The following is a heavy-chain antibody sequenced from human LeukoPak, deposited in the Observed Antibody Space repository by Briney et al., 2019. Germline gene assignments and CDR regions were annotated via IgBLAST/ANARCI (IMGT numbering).Heavy chain of an antibody. CDR3: ARGQAGASFDY. CDR1: GFTFSTYS. J-gene: IGHJ4*02. V-gene: IGHV3-48*01. CDR2: ISSSSSTI. Sequence: PGGSLRLSCAASGFTFSTYSMNWVRQAPGKGLDWVSYISSSSSTIYYADSVKGRFTISRDSAKNSLYLQMNSLRAEDTAVYYCARGQAGASFDYWGQGTLVTVSS. D-gene: IGHD1-26*01.